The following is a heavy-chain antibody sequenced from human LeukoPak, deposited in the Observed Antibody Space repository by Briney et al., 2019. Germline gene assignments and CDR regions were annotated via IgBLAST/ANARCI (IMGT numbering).Heavy chain of an antibody. Sequence: GGSLRLSCAASGFTFSSYGMHWVRQAPGKGLEWVAVIWYDGSNKYYADSAKGRFTISRDNSKNTLYLQMNSLRAEDTAVYYCARDGVDTAMANAFDIWGQGTMVTVSS. CDR1: GFTFSSYG. CDR2: IWYDGSNK. V-gene: IGHV3-33*01. CDR3: ARDGVDTAMANAFDI. D-gene: IGHD5-18*01. J-gene: IGHJ3*02.